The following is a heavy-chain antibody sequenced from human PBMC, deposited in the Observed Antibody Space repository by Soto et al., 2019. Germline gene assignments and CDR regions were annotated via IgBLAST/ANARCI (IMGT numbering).Heavy chain of an antibody. CDR1: GGSISSGDYS. CDR2: IYHSGST. Sequence: SETLSLTCAVSGGSISSGDYSWSWIRQPPGKGLEWIGYIYHSGSTYYNPSLKSRVTISVDTSKNQFSLKLSSVTAADTAVYYCARVTAVAGVDYWGQGTLVTVSS. CDR3: ARVTAVAGVDY. D-gene: IGHD6-19*01. J-gene: IGHJ4*02. V-gene: IGHV4-30-2*01.